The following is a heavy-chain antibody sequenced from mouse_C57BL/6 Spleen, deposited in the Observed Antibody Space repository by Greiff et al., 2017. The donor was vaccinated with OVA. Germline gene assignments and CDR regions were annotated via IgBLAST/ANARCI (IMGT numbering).Heavy chain of an antibody. CDR3: ARSPRGYFDY. CDR2: IYPGSGNT. Sequence: QVHVKQSGAELVRPGASVKLSCKASGYTFTDYYINWVKQRPGQGLEWIARIYPGSGNTYYNEKFKGKATLTAEKSSSTAYMQLSSLTSEDSAVYFCARSPRGYFDYWGQGTTLTVSS. D-gene: IGHD6-1*01. J-gene: IGHJ2*01. V-gene: IGHV1-76*01. CDR1: GYTFTDYY.